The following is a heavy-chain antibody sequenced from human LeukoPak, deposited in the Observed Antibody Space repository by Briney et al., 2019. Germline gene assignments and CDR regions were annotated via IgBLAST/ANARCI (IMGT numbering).Heavy chain of an antibody. CDR1: GFTFSSYA. CDR3: AKDRQWLVFDY. Sequence: GGSLRLSCAASGFTFSSYAITWVRQAPGKGLEWVSAVSSNGAKTYYADSVKGRFTISRDNSKNTLYLQMNSLRAEDTAVYYCAKDRQWLVFDYWGQGTLVTVSS. CDR2: VSSNGAKT. V-gene: IGHV3-23*01. J-gene: IGHJ4*02. D-gene: IGHD6-19*01.